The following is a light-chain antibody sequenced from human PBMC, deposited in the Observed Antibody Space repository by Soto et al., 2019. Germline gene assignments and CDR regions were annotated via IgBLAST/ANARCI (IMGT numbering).Light chain of an antibody. CDR2: GAS. CDR3: QQYNNWPPLT. Sequence: EIVMTQSPATLSVSPGERATLSCRASQTVSSNLAWSQQKPGQAPRLLIYGASTRATGIPARFGGSGSGTEFTLTISSLQSEDFAVYYCQQYNNWPPLTFGGGTKVDIK. V-gene: IGKV3-15*01. J-gene: IGKJ4*01. CDR1: QTVSSN.